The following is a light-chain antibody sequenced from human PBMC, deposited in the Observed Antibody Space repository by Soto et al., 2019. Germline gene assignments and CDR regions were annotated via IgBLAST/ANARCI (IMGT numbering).Light chain of an antibody. V-gene: IGLV2-14*01. CDR3: SSHTTRNTWV. CDR1: SGDIGSYNS. CDR2: EVT. Sequence: QSVLTQPASVSGSPGQSITISCTGTSGDIGSYNSVSWYQQHPGKAPKLIIYEVTDRPSGVSNRFSGSKSGNTASLTISGLQAEDEADYYCSSHTTRNTWVFGGGTKLTVL. J-gene: IGLJ3*02.